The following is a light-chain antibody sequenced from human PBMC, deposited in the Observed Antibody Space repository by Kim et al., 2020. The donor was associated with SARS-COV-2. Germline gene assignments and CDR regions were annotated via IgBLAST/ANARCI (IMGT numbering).Light chain of an antibody. CDR1: SANIRSYA. J-gene: IGLJ2*01. V-gene: IGLV1-47*02. CDR3: AAWDDNLGAPL. CDR2: SHN. Sequence: QMTTIACSRRSANIRSYAGYWYQQFPGSAPIILIHSHNQRPSGVPDRFSGFNSGTPASLAISGIRSEDEADYYCAAWDDNLGAPLFGGGTQLTVL.